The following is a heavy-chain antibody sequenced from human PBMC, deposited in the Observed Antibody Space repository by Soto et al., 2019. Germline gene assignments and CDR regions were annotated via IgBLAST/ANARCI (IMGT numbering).Heavy chain of an antibody. Sequence: SETLSLTCTVSGGSISSSSYYWGWIRQPPGKGLEWIGSIYYSGSTYYNPSLKSRVTISVDTSKNQFSLKLSSVTAADTAVYYCARHGPKSRYSSGWYYFDYWGQGTLLTVSS. V-gene: IGHV4-39*01. D-gene: IGHD6-19*01. CDR2: IYYSGST. J-gene: IGHJ4*02. CDR1: GGSISSSSYY. CDR3: ARHGPKSRYSSGWYYFDY.